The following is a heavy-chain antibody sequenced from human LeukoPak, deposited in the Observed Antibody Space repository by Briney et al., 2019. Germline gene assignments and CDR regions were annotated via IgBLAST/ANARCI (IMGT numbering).Heavy chain of an antibody. CDR3: SILTPYGAFDI. Sequence: GGSLRLFCAASGFTFSSCGMHWVRQAPGKGLEWVAFIHYDGSNQYYADSVKGRFTISRDNSKNTLYLQMNSLRAEDTAVYYSSILTPYGAFDIWGQGPMVTVSS. J-gene: IGHJ3*02. D-gene: IGHD3-9*01. V-gene: IGHV3-30*02. CDR2: IHYDGSNQ. CDR1: GFTFSSCG.